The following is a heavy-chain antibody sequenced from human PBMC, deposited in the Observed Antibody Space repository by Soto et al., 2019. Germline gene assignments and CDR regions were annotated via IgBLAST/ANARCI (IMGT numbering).Heavy chain of an antibody. J-gene: IGHJ6*02. CDR2: IGDDGSNK. CDR1: GLTLSRFD. CDR3: ARDPVNYYGAWTYGVDF. Sequence: QVQLVASGGGVVQPGRTLRLSCAASGLTLSRFDMHWVRQAPGKGLEWMAVIGDDGSNKDYADSVKGRFTISRDNSKNTLYLLMICLRPEDTSVYYCARDPVNYYGAWTYGVDFRVQGTTGSVSS. D-gene: IGHD3-10*01. V-gene: IGHV3-30-3*01.